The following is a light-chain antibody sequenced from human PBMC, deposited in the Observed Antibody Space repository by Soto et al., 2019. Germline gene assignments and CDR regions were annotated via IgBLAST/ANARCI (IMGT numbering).Light chain of an antibody. CDR1: NIGSKS. V-gene: IGLV3-21*02. J-gene: IGLJ2*01. CDR2: DDR. Sequence: SYELTQPPSVSVAPGQTATITCGGNNIGSKSVHWYQQRPGQAPVLVVYDDRDRPSGIPDRFSGSNSGNTATLTISRVEVGDEAEYHCQEWDSTLDQWIFGRGTKL. CDR3: QEWDSTLDQWI.